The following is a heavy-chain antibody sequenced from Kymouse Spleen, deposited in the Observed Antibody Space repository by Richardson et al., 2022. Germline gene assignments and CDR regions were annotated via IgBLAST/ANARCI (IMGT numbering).Heavy chain of an antibody. CDR3: ARDPRLRAYYYYGMDV. CDR2: IWYDGSNK. Sequence: QVQLVESGGGVVQPGRSLRLSCAASGFTFSSYGMHWVRQAPGKGLEWVAVIWYDGSNKYYADSVKGRFTISRDNSKNTLYLQMNSLRAEDTAVYYCARDPRLRAYYYYGMDVWGQGTTVTVSS. J-gene: IGHJ6*02. D-gene: IGHD6-25*01. V-gene: IGHV3-33*01. CDR1: GFTFSSYG.